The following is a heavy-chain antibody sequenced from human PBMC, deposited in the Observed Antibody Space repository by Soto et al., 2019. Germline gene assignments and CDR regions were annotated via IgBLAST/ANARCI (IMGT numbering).Heavy chain of an antibody. CDR1: GYTFTNYG. J-gene: IGHJ5*02. CDR3: ATSVQQWLEWLDP. CDR2: ISTYNGNT. V-gene: IGHV1-18*01. D-gene: IGHD6-19*01. Sequence: QVQLVQSGAEVKKPGASVKVSCKASGYTFTNYGITWVRQAPGQGLEWMGWISTYNGNTNYAQKFQGRVTMTTDTSTSTAYMELRSLRSDDTAVYYYATSVQQWLEWLDPWGQGTLVTVSS.